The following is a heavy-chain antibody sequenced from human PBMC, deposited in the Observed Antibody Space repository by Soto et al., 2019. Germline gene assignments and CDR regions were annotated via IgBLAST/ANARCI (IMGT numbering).Heavy chain of an antibody. J-gene: IGHJ5*02. D-gene: IGHD3-3*01. CDR2: ISSSSSTI. CDR1: GFTFSSNS. CDR3: ARVIWSGHLSSDL. Sequence: ESGGGLVQPGGSLRLSCAASGFTFSSNSMNWVRQAPGKGLEWISYISSSSSTIYADSVKGPFTISRDNAKNSLYLQMNSLRDEDTAVYYCARVIWSGHLSSDLWGQGTLVTVSS. V-gene: IGHV3-48*02.